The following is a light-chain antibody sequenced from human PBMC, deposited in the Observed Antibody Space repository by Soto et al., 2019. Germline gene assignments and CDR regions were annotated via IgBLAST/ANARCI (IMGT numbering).Light chain of an antibody. V-gene: IGKV3-15*01. Sequence: EIVMTQSPATLSVSPGARATLSCRASQGVSSNLAWYQQKPDQAPRLLIYGASTRATGIPARYSGSGSETDISLTISSLQSTDFLVYNCQQYDNGPPVIMFGGGNKVEIK. CDR3: QQYDNGPPVIM. CDR2: GAS. J-gene: IGKJ4*02. CDR1: QGVSSN.